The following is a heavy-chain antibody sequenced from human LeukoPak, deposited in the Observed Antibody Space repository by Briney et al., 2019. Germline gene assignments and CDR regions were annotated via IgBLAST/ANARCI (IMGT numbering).Heavy chain of an antibody. Sequence: QSGGSLRLSCAASGFTFSSYWMSWVRQAPGKGLEWVANIKQDGSEKYYVDSVKGRFTISRDNAKNSLYLQMNSLRAEDTAVYYCARDLYCSSASCYAGGYWGGGTVVTV. CDR3: ARDLYCSSASCYAGGY. V-gene: IGHV3-7*03. CDR2: IKQDGSEK. CDR1: GFTFSSYW. J-gene: IGHJ4*02. D-gene: IGHD2-2*01.